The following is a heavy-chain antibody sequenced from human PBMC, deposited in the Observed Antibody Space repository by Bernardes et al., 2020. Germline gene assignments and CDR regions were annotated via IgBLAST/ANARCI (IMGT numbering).Heavy chain of an antibody. Sequence: SETLSLTCTVSGGSISSSSYYWGWIRQPPGKGLEWIGSIYYSGSTYYNPSLKSRVTISVDTSKNQFSLKLSSVTAADTAVYYCARRLHHCSSTSCYGSNWFDPWGQGTLVTVSS. V-gene: IGHV4-39*01. CDR1: GGSISSSSYY. D-gene: IGHD2-2*01. CDR2: IYYSGST. CDR3: ARRLHHCSSTSCYGSNWFDP. J-gene: IGHJ5*02.